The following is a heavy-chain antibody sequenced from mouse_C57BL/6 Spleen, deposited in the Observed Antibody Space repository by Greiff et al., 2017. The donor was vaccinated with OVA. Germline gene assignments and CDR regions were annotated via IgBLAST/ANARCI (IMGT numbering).Heavy chain of an antibody. V-gene: IGHV1-61*01. CDR1: GYTFTSYW. D-gene: IGHD4-1*01. CDR2: IYPSDSGT. CDR3: ARGGAWLTGTYYFDY. J-gene: IGHJ2*01. Sequence: QVQLQQPGAELVRPGSSVKLSCKASGYTFTSYWMDWVKQRPGQGLEWIGNIYPSDSGTHYNQKFKDKATLPVEKSSSPAYLQLRSLPSEDSAVYDCARGGAWLTGTYYFDYWGQGTPLTVSS.